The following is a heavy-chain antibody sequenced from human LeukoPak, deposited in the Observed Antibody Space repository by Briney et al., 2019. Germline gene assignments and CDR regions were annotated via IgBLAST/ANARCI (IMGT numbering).Heavy chain of an antibody. D-gene: IGHD3-9*01. V-gene: IGHV3-23*01. CDR2: ISASGGST. J-gene: IGHJ3*02. Sequence: GGSLILSCAASGFTFSTFAMSWVRQAPGKGLEWVSIISASGGSTYYADSVKGLFTISRDNSKNTLYLQMNSLRAEDTAVYYCASRQYDILTGYDGALDIWGQGTMVTVSS. CDR3: ASRQYDILTGYDGALDI. CDR1: GFTFSTFA.